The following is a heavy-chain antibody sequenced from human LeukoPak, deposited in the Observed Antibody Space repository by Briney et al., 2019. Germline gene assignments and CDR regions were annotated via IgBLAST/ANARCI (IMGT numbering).Heavy chain of an antibody. CDR1: GFIVSSNY. V-gene: IGHV3-66*02. CDR3: ARGAGYPFYMDV. Sequence: PGGSLRLPCAASGFIVSSNYISWVRQAPGKGLEWVSLIYDGGRTYYADPVKGRFTISRDNSNTLYLQMNSLRSEDTAVYYCARGAGYPFYMDVWGKGTTVTVSS. CDR2: IYDGGRT. D-gene: IGHD5-18*01. J-gene: IGHJ6*03.